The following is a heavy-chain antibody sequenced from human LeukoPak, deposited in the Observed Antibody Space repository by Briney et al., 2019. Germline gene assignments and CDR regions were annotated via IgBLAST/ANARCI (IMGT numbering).Heavy chain of an antibody. J-gene: IGHJ6*03. CDR2: FYHSGST. Sequence: PSETLSLTCTVSGYSISSGYYWGWIRQPPGKGLEWIGSFYHSGSTYYNPSLKSRVTISVDTSKNQFSLKLSSVTPEDTAVYFCARDDLQLVRRLGGTTEYYYYYYMDVWGKGTTVTVSS. CDR1: GYSISSGYY. V-gene: IGHV4-38-2*02. D-gene: IGHD6-13*01. CDR3: ARDDLQLVRRLGGTTEYYYYYYMDV.